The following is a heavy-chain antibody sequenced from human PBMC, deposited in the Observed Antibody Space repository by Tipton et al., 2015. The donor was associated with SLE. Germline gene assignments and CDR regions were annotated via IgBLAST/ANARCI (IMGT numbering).Heavy chain of an antibody. D-gene: IGHD3-10*01. V-gene: IGHV3-74*03. CDR3: ARARITMVRARGAFAI. CDR1: VFPFSSYW. Sequence: GSLRLSCAVSVFPFSSYWLHWVCQPPGKGLVWVSRINTDGSSVTYADSVKGRFTVSRDNAKNTLYLQMNSLRAEDTAVYYCARARITMVRARGAFAIWGQGTMVTVSS. CDR2: INTDGSSV. J-gene: IGHJ3*02.